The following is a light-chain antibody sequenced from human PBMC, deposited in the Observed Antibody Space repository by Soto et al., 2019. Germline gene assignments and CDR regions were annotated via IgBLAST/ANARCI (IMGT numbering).Light chain of an antibody. CDR3: QHYNKWPIT. V-gene: IGKV3-15*01. CDR2: GAS. CDR1: QSVSSN. Sequence: EIVMTQSPATLSVSPGERATLSCRASQSVSSNLAWYQQKPGQAPRLLIYGASTRATGIPARFSGSGSGTEFTLTISSLQSEDFAVYYCQHYNKWPITFGQGTRLEI. J-gene: IGKJ5*01.